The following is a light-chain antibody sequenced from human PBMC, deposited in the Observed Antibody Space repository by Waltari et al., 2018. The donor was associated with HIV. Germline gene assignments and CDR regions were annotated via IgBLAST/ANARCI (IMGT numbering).Light chain of an antibody. CDR1: SSNVRAGID. V-gene: IGLV1-40*01. J-gene: IGLJ1*01. CDR3: QSYDSSLSGSDV. Sequence: QSVLTQPPALSAAHGHGVTTPCTGRSSNVRAGIDVHRSQQLPGTAPTRPIHKTSRRPSGFHDRFSGAKSGTSASRAITGLQAEDEADDYCQSYDSSLSGSDVFGTGTKVTVL. CDR2: KTS.